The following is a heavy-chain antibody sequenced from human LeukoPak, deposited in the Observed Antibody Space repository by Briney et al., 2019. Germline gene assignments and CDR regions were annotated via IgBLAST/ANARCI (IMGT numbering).Heavy chain of an antibody. J-gene: IGHJ4*02. CDR2: ISGSGGST. CDR3: ARHDCSSTSCSQSLDY. Sequence: GALRLSCAASGFTFTTYAMSWVRQAPGKGLEWVSAISGSGGSTYYADSVKGRFTISRDNPKNSLFLQMNSLRAEDTALYYCARHDCSSTSCSQSLDYWGRGTLVTVSS. CDR1: GFTFTTYA. D-gene: IGHD2-2*01. V-gene: IGHV3-23*01.